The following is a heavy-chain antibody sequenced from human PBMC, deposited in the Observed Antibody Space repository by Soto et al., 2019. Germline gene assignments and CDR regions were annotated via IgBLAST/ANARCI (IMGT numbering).Heavy chain of an antibody. J-gene: IGHJ3*02. V-gene: IGHV3-74*01. CDR3: ARFTWGSSAFDI. D-gene: IGHD7-27*01. CDR2: ISDDGSST. CDR1: GFTFSNSW. Sequence: PGGSLRLSCAASGFTFSNSWMHWVRQAPGKGLMWVSRISDDGSSTTYAESVKGRFTISRDNATNTLYLEMNSLRAEDTAVYYCARFTWGSSAFDIWGQGTMVTVS.